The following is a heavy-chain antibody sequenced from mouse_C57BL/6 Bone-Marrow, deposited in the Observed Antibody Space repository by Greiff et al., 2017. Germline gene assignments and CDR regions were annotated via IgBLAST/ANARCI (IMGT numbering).Heavy chain of an antibody. Sequence: VKLLESGAELARPGASVKLSCKASGYTFTSYGISWVKQRTGQGLEWIGEIYPRSGNTYYNEKFKGKATLTADKSSSTAYMELRSLTSEDSAVYFCARYFYDGPMDYWGQGTSVTVSS. D-gene: IGHD2-3*01. CDR3: ARYFYDGPMDY. CDR1: GYTFTSYG. J-gene: IGHJ4*01. V-gene: IGHV1-81*01. CDR2: IYPRSGNT.